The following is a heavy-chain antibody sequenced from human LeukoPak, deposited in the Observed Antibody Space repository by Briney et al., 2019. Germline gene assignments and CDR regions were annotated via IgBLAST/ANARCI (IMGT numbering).Heavy chain of an antibody. V-gene: IGHV3-74*01. Sequence: GGSLRLSCAGYGFTFHSYAMSWVRQAPGKGLESVSRINNDGTVTTYADSVKGRFTVSRDNADNTMFLQMNSVRDEDAAVYYCATKQWLAPPPDSWGQGTPVTVSS. J-gene: IGHJ4*02. CDR1: GFTFHSYA. D-gene: IGHD6-19*01. CDR2: INNDGTVT. CDR3: ATKQWLAPPPDS.